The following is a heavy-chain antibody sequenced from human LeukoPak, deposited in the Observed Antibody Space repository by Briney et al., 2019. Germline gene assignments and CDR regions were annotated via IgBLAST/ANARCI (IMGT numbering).Heavy chain of an antibody. CDR2: IEPKTDGETT. CDR1: GFIFSNYA. J-gene: IGHJ4*02. CDR3: ITPLPYSAQ. Sequence: GGSLRLSCAASGFIFSNYAMNWVRQAPGKGLEWVGRIEPKTDGETTEYAAPVKDRFSISRDDSKSMMYLQMNSLKTEDTAVYYCITPLPYSAQGGQGTLVTVSS. V-gene: IGHV3-15*04. D-gene: IGHD2-21*01.